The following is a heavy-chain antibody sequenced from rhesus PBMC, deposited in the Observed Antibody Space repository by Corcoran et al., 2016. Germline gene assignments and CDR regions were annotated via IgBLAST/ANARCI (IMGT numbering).Heavy chain of an antibody. V-gene: IGHV4-122*02. CDR1: GGSISSLYYY. Sequence: QVQLQESGPGLVKPSETLSLTCAVSGGSISSLYYYWSWIRQAPGKGLEWIGYISYSGSTSYNPSLKSRVTISRDTSKNQCSLKLSSVTAADTAVYYCARGRERGYFEFWGQGALVTVSS. CDR3: ARGRERGYFEF. CDR2: ISYSGST. J-gene: IGHJ1*01.